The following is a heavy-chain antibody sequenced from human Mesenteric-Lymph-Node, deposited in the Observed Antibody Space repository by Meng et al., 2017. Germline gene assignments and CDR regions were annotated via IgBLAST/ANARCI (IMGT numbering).Heavy chain of an antibody. J-gene: IGHJ4*02. V-gene: IGHV4-31*03. D-gene: IGHD6-19*01. CDR3: ARVSSGWDYFDY. CDR2: IYYSGST. Sequence: QGQLEGSVPALGQPSQTLSLTCTGSGGSVSSGGYYWTWIRQHPGKGLEWFGHIYYSGSTFYNPSLKRRVIISIDTSKNQFSLNLRSVTAADTAVYYCARVSSGWDYFDYWGQGTLVTVSS. CDR1: GGSVSSGGYY.